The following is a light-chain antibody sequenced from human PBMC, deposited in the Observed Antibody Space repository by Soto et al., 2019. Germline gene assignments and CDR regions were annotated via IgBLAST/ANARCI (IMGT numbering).Light chain of an antibody. J-gene: IGLJ1*01. V-gene: IGLV2-14*01. CDR3: ISYTSSSSSYV. CDR1: SSDVGGYNY. CDR2: EVS. Sequence: QSALTQPASVSGSAGQSITISCTGTSSDVGGYNYVSWYQQHPGKAPKLMIYEVSNRPSGVSNRFSGSKSGNTASLTISGLQAEDEADYYCISYTSSSSSYVFGTGTKATV.